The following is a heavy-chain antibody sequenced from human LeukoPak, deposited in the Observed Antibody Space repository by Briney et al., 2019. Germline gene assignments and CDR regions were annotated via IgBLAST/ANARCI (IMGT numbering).Heavy chain of an antibody. CDR3: ARERGDYGLLYYMDL. Sequence: ASVKVSCKASGYTFTSYGISWVRQAPGQGLEWMGWISAYNGNTNYAQKLQGRVTMTTDTSTSTAYMELRRLRSDDTAVYYCARERGDYGLLYYMDLWGKGTTVTVSS. D-gene: IGHD4-17*01. J-gene: IGHJ6*03. CDR2: ISAYNGNT. V-gene: IGHV1-18*01. CDR1: GYTFTSYG.